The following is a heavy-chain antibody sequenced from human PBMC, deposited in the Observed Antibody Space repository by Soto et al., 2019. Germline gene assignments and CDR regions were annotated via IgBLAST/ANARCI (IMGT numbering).Heavy chain of an antibody. J-gene: IGHJ4*02. CDR1: GFTFSNYA. D-gene: IGHD2-15*01. CDR3: AKGILVSCNGARCCPIVF. CDR2: ISGSGTDT. Sequence: GGSLRLSCAASGFTFSNYAMAWVRQAPGKGPEWVSVISGSGTDTYYPDSVKGRFTMSRDNSKNTLYLQMTSLRAEDTAVYHCAKGILVSCNGARCCPIVFWGRGTLVTVSS. V-gene: IGHV3-23*05.